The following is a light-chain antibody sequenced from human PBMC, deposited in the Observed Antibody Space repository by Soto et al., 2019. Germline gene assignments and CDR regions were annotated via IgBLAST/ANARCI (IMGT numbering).Light chain of an antibody. CDR1: PSVSSN. J-gene: IGKJ2*01. V-gene: IGKV3-15*01. CDR3: QQYNNWPPMYT. CDR2: GSS. Sequence: EIVMTQSPATLSVSPGERATLSCRASPSVSSNLAWYQQKPGQAPRLLMYGSSIRATGMSDRFTGSGSGTEFTLTISSLQSEDFAVYYCQQYNNWPPMYTCGQGTKLEIK.